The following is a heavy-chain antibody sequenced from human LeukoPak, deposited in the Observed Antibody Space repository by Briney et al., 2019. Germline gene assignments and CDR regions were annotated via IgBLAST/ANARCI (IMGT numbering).Heavy chain of an antibody. CDR3: ARDPENEYYYDSSVYYLLNLYFEL. CDR1: GGSISSYY. CDR2: IYTSGST. D-gene: IGHD3-22*01. J-gene: IGHJ2*01. Sequence: SETLSLTCTVPGGSISSYYWSWIRQTAGKGLEWIGRIYTSGSTNYNPSLKSRVTMSVDTSKNQFSLKLSSVTAADTTVYYCARDPENEYYYDSSVYYLLNLYFELWGRGTLVTVTS. V-gene: IGHV4-4*07.